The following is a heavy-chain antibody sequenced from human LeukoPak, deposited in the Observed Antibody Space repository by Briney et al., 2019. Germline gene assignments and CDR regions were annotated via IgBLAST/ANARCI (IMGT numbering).Heavy chain of an antibody. CDR3: AKDIGPIALDAFDI. J-gene: IGHJ3*02. V-gene: IGHV3-30*02. CDR2: IRYDGSNK. CDR1: GFTFSTYS. Sequence: GGSLRLSCAGSGFTFSTYSMNWVRQAPGKGLEWVAFIRYDGSNKYYADSVKGRFTISRDNSKNTLYLQMNSLRAEDTAVYYCAKDIGPIALDAFDIWGQGTMVTVSS. D-gene: IGHD6-13*01.